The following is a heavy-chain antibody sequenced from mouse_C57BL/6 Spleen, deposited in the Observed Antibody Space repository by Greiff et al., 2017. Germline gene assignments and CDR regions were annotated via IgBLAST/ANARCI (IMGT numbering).Heavy chain of an antibody. D-gene: IGHD1-1*01. CDR3: TRDDYYYGSSLDY. CDR2: ISSGGDYI. V-gene: IGHV5-9-1*02. J-gene: IGHJ2*01. CDR1: GFTFSSYA. Sequence: EVTLVESGEGLVKPGGSLKLSCAASGFTFSSYAMSWVRQTPEKRLEWVAYISSGGDYIYYADTVKGRFTISRDNARNTLYLQMSSLKSEDTAMXYCTRDDYYYGSSLDYWGQGTTLTVSS.